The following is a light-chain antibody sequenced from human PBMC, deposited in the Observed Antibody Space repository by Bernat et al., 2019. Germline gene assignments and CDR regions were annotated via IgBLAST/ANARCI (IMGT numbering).Light chain of an antibody. V-gene: IGKV3-20*01. CDR1: QSVSSSY. CDR2: GTS. CDR3: QVYDNSPPAYT. J-gene: IGKJ2*01. Sequence: EIVLTQSPGTLSLSPGETATLSCRASQSVSSSYLAWYQQKPGQAPRLLMYGTSSRATGIPDRFSGSVSGTDFTLTINRLEPEDFAVYYCQVYDNSPPAYTFGQGTKLEIQ.